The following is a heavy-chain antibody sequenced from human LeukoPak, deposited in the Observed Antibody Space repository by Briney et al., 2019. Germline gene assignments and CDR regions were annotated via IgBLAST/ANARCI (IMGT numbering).Heavy chain of an antibody. V-gene: IGHV4-39*07. CDR2: IYYSGST. CDR1: GGSISSSYSY. CDR3: ARESYYGSGRWFDP. D-gene: IGHD3-10*01. J-gene: IGHJ5*02. Sequence: SGTLSLTCAVSGGSISSSYSYWGWIRQPPGKGLECIGNIYYSGSTYYNPSLKSRVSISVDTSKNQFSLKLSSVTAADTAVYYCARESYYGSGRWFDPWGQGTLVTVSS.